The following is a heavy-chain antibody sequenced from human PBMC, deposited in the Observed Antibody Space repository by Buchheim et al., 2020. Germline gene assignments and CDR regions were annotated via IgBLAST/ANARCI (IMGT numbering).Heavy chain of an antibody. J-gene: IGHJ4*02. D-gene: IGHD3-22*01. CDR3: AKEYYYDSSGYYGYFDY. Sequence: EVQLLESGGGLVQPGGSLRLSCAASGFTFSSYAMSWVRQAPGKGLEWVSAISGSGGSTYYADSVKGRFTISRDNYKKTLYLQMNSLRAEDTAVYYCAKEYYYDSSGYYGYFDYWGQGTL. V-gene: IGHV3-23*01. CDR1: GFTFSSYA. CDR2: ISGSGGST.